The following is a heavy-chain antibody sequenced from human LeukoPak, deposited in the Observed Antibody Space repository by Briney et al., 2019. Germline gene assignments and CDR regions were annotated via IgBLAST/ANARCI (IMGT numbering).Heavy chain of an antibody. V-gene: IGHV4-34*01. CDR3: ARGPLYSRGWYGYYYYGMDV. Sequence: SETLSLTCAVYGGSFSGYYWSWIRQPPGKGLEWIGEINHSGSTNYNPSLKSRVTISVDTSKNQFSLKLSSVTAADTAVYYCARGPLYSRGWYGYYYYGMDVWGQGTMVTVSS. J-gene: IGHJ6*02. CDR2: INHSGST. D-gene: IGHD6-19*01. CDR1: GGSFSGYY.